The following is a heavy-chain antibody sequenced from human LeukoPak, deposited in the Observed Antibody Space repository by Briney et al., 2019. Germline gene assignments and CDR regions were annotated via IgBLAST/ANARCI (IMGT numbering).Heavy chain of an antibody. CDR2: ISYDGSNK. Sequence: GRSLRLSCAASGFTFSSYAMHWVRQAPGKGLEWVAVISYDGSNKYYADSVKGRFTISRDNSKNTLYPQMNSLRAEDTAVYYCARDYFHITMVRGVSYWGQGTLVTVSS. D-gene: IGHD3-10*01. CDR3: ARDYFHITMVRGVSY. V-gene: IGHV3-30-3*01. J-gene: IGHJ4*02. CDR1: GFTFSSYA.